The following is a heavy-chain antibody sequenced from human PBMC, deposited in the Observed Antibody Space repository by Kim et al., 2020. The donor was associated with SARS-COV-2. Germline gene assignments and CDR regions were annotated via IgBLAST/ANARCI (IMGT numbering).Heavy chain of an antibody. CDR1: GFTFSSYW. CDR2: IRQDGSEK. J-gene: IGHJ3*01. CDR3: ASSRPSDDSSGYFYDAF. Sequence: GGSLRLSCVASGFTFSSYWMSWVRQAPGKGLEWVANIRQDGSEKYYVDSVKGRFTISRDNAKNSLYLQMNGLRAEDTAVYYCASSRPSDDSSGYFYDAF. D-gene: IGHD3-22*01. V-gene: IGHV3-7*01.